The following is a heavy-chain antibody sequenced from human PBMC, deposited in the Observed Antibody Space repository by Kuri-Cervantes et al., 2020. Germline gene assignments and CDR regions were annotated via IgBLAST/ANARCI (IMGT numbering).Heavy chain of an antibody. CDR1: GGDGISTYY. Sequence: SETLSLTCTVSGGDGISTYYWSWIRQPPGKGLEWIGYIYHSGSAYYNPSLKSRVTISVDMSKSQFSLQLTSVTTADTAVYYCARLMVTATIDAFDIWGQGTMVTVSS. CDR2: IYHSGSA. CDR3: ARLMVTATIDAFDI. D-gene: IGHD2-21*02. V-gene: IGHV4-59*01. J-gene: IGHJ3*02.